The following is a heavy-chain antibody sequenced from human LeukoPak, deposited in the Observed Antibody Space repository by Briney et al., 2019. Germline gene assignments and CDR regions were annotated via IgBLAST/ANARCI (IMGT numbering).Heavy chain of an antibody. D-gene: IGHD2-2*01. V-gene: IGHV3-7*01. CDR3: ARLKLLWSNYFDY. CDR2: IKQDGSEK. CDR1: GFTFSSYW. J-gene: IGHJ4*02. Sequence: PPGGSLRLSCAASGFTFSSYWMSWVRQAPGKGLEWVANIKQDGSEKYYVDSVKGRFTISRDNAKNSLYLQMNSLRAEDTAVYYCARLKLLWSNYFDYWGQGTLVTVSS.